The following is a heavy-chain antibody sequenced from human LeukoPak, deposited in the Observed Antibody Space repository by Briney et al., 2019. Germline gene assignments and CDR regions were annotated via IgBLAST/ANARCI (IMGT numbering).Heavy chain of an antibody. CDR3: ARAYDFWSGRYQLGP. Sequence: GASVKVSCKASGHTFTSYYMHWVRQAPGQGLEWMGIINPSGGSTSYAQKFQGRVTMTRDTSTSTVYMELSSLRSEDTAVYYCARAYDFWSGRYQLGPWGQGTLVTVSS. CDR1: GHTFTSYY. V-gene: IGHV1-46*03. D-gene: IGHD3-3*01. CDR2: INPSGGST. J-gene: IGHJ5*02.